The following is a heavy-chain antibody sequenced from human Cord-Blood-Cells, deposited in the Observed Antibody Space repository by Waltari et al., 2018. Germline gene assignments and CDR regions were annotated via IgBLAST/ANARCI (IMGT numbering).Heavy chain of an antibody. J-gene: IGHJ2*01. V-gene: IGHV3-13*01. CDR1: GFTSSSYD. Sequence: EVQLVASGGGLVQPGGSLRLSCAAPGFTSSSYDRHWVRQATGKGLECVSAIGTAGDTYYPGSVKGRFTISRENAKNCLYLQMNSLRAGDTAVYYCARSRDFDLWGRGTLVTVSS. D-gene: IGHD3-10*01. CDR3: ARSRDFDL. CDR2: IGTAGDT.